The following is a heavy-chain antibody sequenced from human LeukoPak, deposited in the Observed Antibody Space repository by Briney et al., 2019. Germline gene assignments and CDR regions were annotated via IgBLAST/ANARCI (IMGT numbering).Heavy chain of an antibody. J-gene: IGHJ6*02. Sequence: SETLSLTCTVSGGSISSSSYYWGWIRQPPGKGLEWIGSIYYTGGTYYNPSLKSRLLISVDTSKNQFSLDLRSMTAADTAVYYCASQGYYYGMDVWGQGTTVTVSS. CDR3: ASQGYYYGMDV. CDR2: IYYTGGT. V-gene: IGHV4-39*01. CDR1: GGSISSSSYY.